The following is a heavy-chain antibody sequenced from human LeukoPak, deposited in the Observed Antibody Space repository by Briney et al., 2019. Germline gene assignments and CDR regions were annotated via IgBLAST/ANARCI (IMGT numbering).Heavy chain of an antibody. V-gene: IGHV4-59*12. Sequence: PSETLSLTCTVSGGSINSYYWSWIRQPPGKGLECIGYIHYTGSTNYNPSLKSRVTISVDKSKNQFSLRLSSVTAADTAVYYCAGAYCGGDCYSGRTFDIWGQGTMVTVSS. CDR2: IHYTGST. D-gene: IGHD2-21*02. J-gene: IGHJ3*02. CDR3: AGAYCGGDCYSGRTFDI. CDR1: GGSINSYY.